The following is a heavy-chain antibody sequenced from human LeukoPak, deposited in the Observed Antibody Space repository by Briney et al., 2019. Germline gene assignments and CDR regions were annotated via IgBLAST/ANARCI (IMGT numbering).Heavy chain of an antibody. CDR1: GYTLTELS. CDR3: ATGGDYYDSSGYPFY. D-gene: IGHD3-22*01. V-gene: IGHV1-24*01. CDR2: FDPEDGET. Sequence: ASVKVSCKVSGYTLTELSMHWVRQAPGKGLEWMGSFDPEDGETIYAQKFQGRVTMTEDTSTDTAYMELNSLRSEDTAVYYCATGGDYYDSSGYPFYWGQGTLVTVSS. J-gene: IGHJ4*02.